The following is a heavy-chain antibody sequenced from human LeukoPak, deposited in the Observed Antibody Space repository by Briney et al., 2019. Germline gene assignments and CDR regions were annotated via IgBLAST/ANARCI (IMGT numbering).Heavy chain of an antibody. D-gene: IGHD3-16*02. J-gene: IGHJ4*02. CDR1: GYTFTAYY. Sequence: GASVKVSCKASGYTFTAYYIHWVRQAPGRGLEWMGWIDPHSGGANYAQKFQGRVTMTRDTSNNTAYMELSSLISDDTAVYYCARWLLRLGDLSSWGQGTLVTVSS. CDR2: IDPHSGGA. CDR3: ARWLLRLGDLSS. V-gene: IGHV1-2*02.